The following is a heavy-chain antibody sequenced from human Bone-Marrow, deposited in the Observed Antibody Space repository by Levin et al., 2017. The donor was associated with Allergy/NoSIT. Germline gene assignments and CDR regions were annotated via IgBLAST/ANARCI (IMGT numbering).Heavy chain of an antibody. CDR2: IYYSGST. CDR1: GGSISSGGYY. D-gene: IGHD6-19*01. Sequence: SETLSLTCTVSGGSISSGGYYWSWIRQHPGKGLEWIEYIYYSGSTYYNPSLKSRVTISVDTSKNQFSLKLSSVTAADTAVYYCARAPEQWLVLFPWGQGTMVTVSS. CDR3: ARAPEQWLVLFP. V-gene: IGHV4-31*03. J-gene: IGHJ3*01.